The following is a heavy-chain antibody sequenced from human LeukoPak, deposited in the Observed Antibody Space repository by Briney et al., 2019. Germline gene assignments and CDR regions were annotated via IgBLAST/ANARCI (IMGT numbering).Heavy chain of an antibody. CDR2: IKQDGSEK. Sequence: HPGGSLRLSCAASGFTFSSYWTSWVRQAPGKGLEWVANIKQDGSEKYYVVSVKGRFTISRDNAKNSLYLQMNSLRAEDTAVYYCARGTIAAAGYYYFDYWGQGTQVTVSS. V-gene: IGHV3-7*04. J-gene: IGHJ4*02. D-gene: IGHD6-13*01. CDR1: GFTFSSYW. CDR3: ARGTIAAAGYYYFDY.